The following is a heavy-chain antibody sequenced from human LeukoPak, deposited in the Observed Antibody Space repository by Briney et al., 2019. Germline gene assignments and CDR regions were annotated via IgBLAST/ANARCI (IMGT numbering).Heavy chain of an antibody. CDR2: ISRSGGIT. CDR1: GFTFSSYA. V-gene: IGHV3-23*01. D-gene: IGHD2-21*02. CDR3: AKANCGGDCYSWDFDY. Sequence: PGVSLRLSCAASGFTFSSYAMSWVRQAPGKGLEWVSAISRSGGITYYADSVKGRFTISRDNSKTTLYLQMNSLRAEDTAVYYCAKANCGGDCYSWDFDYWGQGTLVTVSS. J-gene: IGHJ4*02.